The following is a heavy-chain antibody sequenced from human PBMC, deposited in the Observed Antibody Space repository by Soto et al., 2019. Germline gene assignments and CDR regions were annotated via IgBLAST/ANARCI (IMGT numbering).Heavy chain of an antibody. V-gene: IGHV1-69*13. J-gene: IGHJ3*02. CDR3: ARASVPAALGSLFDI. Sequence: SVKVSCKASGGTFSSYAISWVRQAPGQGLEWMGGIIPIFGTANYAQKFQGRVTITADESTSTAYMELSSLRSEDTAVYYCARASVPAALGSLFDIWGQGTMVTVSS. CDR2: IIPIFGTA. D-gene: IGHD2-2*01. CDR1: GGTFSSYA.